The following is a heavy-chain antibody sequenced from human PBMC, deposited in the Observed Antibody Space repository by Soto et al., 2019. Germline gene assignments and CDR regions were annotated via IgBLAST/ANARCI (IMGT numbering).Heavy chain of an antibody. CDR2: IDWNRATV. D-gene: IGHD3-3*01. J-gene: IGHJ4*02. V-gene: IGHV3-9*01. CDR3: VKDVGSRHYDFTNFDS. Sequence: GGSLRLSCLASGFIFDDYAIHWVRQVAGKGLEWVSGIDWNRATVGYADSVKGRFTLSRDNARNSVVLQMNSLRPEDTAVYYCVKDVGSRHYDFTNFDSWGQGTLVTVSS. CDR1: GFIFDDYA.